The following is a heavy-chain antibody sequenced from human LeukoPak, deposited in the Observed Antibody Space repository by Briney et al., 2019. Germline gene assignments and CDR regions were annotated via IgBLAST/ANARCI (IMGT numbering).Heavy chain of an antibody. CDR3: ARVVAVATPWFDP. CDR1: GFTFSSYA. CDR2: ISYDGSNK. J-gene: IGHJ5*02. V-gene: IGHV3-30*04. D-gene: IGHD6-19*01. Sequence: PGGSLRLSCAASGFTFSSYAMHWVRQAPGKGLEWVAVISYDGSNKYYADSVKGRSTISRDNSKNTLYLQMNSLRAEDTAVYYCARVVAVATPWFDPWGQGTLVTVSS.